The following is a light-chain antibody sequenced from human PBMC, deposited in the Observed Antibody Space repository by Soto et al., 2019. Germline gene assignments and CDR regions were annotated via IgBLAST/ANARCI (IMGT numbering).Light chain of an antibody. Sequence: DIQMTPSPSTLSASVGDRVTITCRASQSISSWLAWYQQKPGTAPKLLIYKASTLQSGVPSRFSGSGSGTDFTLTITSLQPDDSATYYCQQYNDNWTFGQGTKV. CDR1: QSISSW. J-gene: IGKJ1*01. CDR2: KAS. V-gene: IGKV1-5*03. CDR3: QQYNDNWT.